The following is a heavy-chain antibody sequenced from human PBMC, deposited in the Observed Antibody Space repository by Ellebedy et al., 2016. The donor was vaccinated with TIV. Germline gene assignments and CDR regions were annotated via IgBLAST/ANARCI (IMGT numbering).Heavy chain of an antibody. D-gene: IGHD2-15*01. CDR3: ARDRRDLLSCGGSCFVY. CDR1: GYTFTGYY. J-gene: IGHJ4*02. Sequence: AASVKVSCKASGYTFTGYYMHWVRQAPGQGLEWMGWINPNSGGANYVQKFQGRVTVTSDTSISTAYMGLSRLRSDDTAVYFCARDRRDLLSCGGSCFVYWGQGTLVSVSS. V-gene: IGHV1-2*02. CDR2: INPNSGGA.